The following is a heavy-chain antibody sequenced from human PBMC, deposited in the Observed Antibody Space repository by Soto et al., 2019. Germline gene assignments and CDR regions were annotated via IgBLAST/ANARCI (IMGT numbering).Heavy chain of an antibody. D-gene: IGHD3-10*01. Sequence: QVQLQESGPGLVKPSETLSLTCTVSGGSISSGGYYWSWIRQHPGKGLEWIGYIYYSGSTNYNPSLKRRVSISVDTSKNQFSLKVNSVTAADTAVYYCARNYASGRPVDYWGQGTLVTVSS. V-gene: IGHV4-31*03. CDR2: IYYSGST. CDR3: ARNYASGRPVDY. CDR1: GGSISSGGYY. J-gene: IGHJ4*02.